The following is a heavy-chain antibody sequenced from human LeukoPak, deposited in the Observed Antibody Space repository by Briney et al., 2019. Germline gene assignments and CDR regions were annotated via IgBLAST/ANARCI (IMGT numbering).Heavy chain of an antibody. Sequence: ASVKVSCKAFGYTFTGYYMHWVRQAPGQGLEWMGWINPNSGGTNYAQKFQGRVTMTRDTSISTAYMELSRLRSDDTAVYYCAKSMVRGVIISRYNWFDPWGQGTLVTVSS. CDR1: GYTFTGYY. D-gene: IGHD3-10*01. V-gene: IGHV1-2*02. CDR2: INPNSGGT. J-gene: IGHJ5*02. CDR3: AKSMVRGVIISRYNWFDP.